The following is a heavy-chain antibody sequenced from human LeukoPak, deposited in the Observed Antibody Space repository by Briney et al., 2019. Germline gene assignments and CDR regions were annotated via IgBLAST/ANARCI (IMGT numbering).Heavy chain of an antibody. D-gene: IGHD3-22*01. Sequence: GGSLRLSCAVSGFTVSSNYMSWVRQAPGKGLEWVSVTDSGRGTYYADSVKGRFTISRDNSKNTLYLQMNSLRADDTAIYYCARGHSRDYYYAVDVWGQGTTVTVSS. CDR2: TDSGRGT. J-gene: IGHJ6*02. V-gene: IGHV3-66*01. CDR1: GFTVSSNY. CDR3: ARGHSRDYYYAVDV.